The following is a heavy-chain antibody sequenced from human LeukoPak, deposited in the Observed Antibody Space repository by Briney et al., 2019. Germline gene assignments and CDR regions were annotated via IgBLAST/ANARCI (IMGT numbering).Heavy chain of an antibody. CDR1: GFTFSSYS. D-gene: IGHD6-13*01. CDR3: ARDFEFGSAAGTPN. CDR2: IKQDGSEK. V-gene: IGHV3-7*01. J-gene: IGHJ4*02. Sequence: PGGSLGLSCAASGFTFSSYSMSWVRQAPGKGLEWVANIKQDGSEKYHVDSVKGRFTISRDNAKNSLYLQMNSLRAEDTAVYYCARDFEFGSAAGTPNWGQGTLVTVSS.